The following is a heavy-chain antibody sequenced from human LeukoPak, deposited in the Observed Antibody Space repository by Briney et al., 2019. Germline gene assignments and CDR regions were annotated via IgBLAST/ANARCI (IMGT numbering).Heavy chain of an antibody. CDR3: AKAIKGYCSYTCCPNWLDP. D-gene: IGHD2-15*01. V-gene: IGHV3-23*01. CDR2: ISDSGGTT. J-gene: IGHJ5*02. CDR1: GSTSSSYA. Sequence: GGSLRLSCAASGSTSSSYAMTWVRQAPGKGLEWVSAISDSGGTTYYADSVKGRFTISRDNSKNTLYLQMNSLRGEDTAIYYCAKAIKGYCSYTCCPNWLDPWGAGTLVTVSS.